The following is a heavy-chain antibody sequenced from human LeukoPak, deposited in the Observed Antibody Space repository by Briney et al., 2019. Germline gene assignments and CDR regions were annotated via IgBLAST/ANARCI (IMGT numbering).Heavy chain of an antibody. CDR1: GYTFTSYY. Sequence: ASVTVSCKASGYTFTSYYMHWVRQAPGQGLEWMGIINPSGGSTSYAQKFQGRVTMTRDTSTSTVYMELSSLRSEDTAVYYCARGVGSYDILTGWTDYFDYWGQGTLVTVSS. D-gene: IGHD3-9*01. CDR3: ARGVGSYDILTGWTDYFDY. V-gene: IGHV1-46*01. CDR2: INPSGGST. J-gene: IGHJ4*02.